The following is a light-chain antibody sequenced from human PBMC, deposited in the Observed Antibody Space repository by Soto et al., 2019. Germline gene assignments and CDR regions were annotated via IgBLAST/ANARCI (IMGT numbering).Light chain of an antibody. J-gene: IGKJ1*01. CDR1: QSISSW. V-gene: IGKV1-5*01. CDR3: QQYNNFWT. Sequence: DIQMTQSPSTLSASVGDRVIITCRASQSISSWLAWYQQKPGKAPRLLIYDASYLERGVPSRFSGSGSGTEFTLTISDLQPDDLATYYCQQYNNFWTFGPGTKVDIK. CDR2: DAS.